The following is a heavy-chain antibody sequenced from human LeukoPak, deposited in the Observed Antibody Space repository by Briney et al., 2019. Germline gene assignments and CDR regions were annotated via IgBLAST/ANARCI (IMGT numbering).Heavy chain of an antibody. D-gene: IGHD6-19*01. V-gene: IGHV4-39*07. J-gene: IGHJ5*02. CDR2: SYYSGNA. Sequence: SETLSLTCTVSGASIDSSSYYWGWFRQTPGKGLEWLATSYYSGNAYYNPSLRSRLTISVDTSKNQFSLRLSSVTAADTAVYYCATDEGQQWLAFDPWGQGTLVTVSS. CDR1: GASIDSSSYY. CDR3: ATDEGQQWLAFDP.